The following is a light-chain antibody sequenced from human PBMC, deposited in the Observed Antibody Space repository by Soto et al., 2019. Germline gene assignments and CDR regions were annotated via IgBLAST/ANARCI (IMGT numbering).Light chain of an antibody. CDR1: RSVTSL. CDR2: GAS. CDR3: QEYGSSLYT. J-gene: IGKJ2*01. V-gene: IGKV3-20*01. Sequence: EIVLTQSPGTLSLSPGERATLSCRASRSVTSLLAWYQQKPGQAPRLLIYGASSRATGIPDRFSGSGSGTDFTLTISKLEPDDFAVYYCQEYGSSLYTFGQGTKLEIK.